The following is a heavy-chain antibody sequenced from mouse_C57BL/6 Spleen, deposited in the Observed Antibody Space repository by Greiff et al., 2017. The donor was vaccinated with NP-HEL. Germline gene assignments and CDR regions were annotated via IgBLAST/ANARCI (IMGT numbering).Heavy chain of an antibody. D-gene: IGHD2-5*01. CDR1: GYTFTSYW. Sequence: QVQLQQSGAELAKPGASVKLSCKASGYTFTSYWMHWVKQRPGQGLEWIGYINPSSGYTKYNQKFKDKATLTADKSSSTAYMQLSSLTYDYSAVYYCATAYYSIWGFAYWGQGTLVTVSA. J-gene: IGHJ3*01. V-gene: IGHV1-7*01. CDR2: INPSSGYT. CDR3: ATAYYSIWGFAY.